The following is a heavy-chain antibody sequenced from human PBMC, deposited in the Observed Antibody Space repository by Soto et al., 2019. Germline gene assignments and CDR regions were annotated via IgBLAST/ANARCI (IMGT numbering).Heavy chain of an antibody. Sequence: GASVKVSCKASGGTFSSYAISWVRQAPGQGLEWMRGIIPIFGTANYAQKFQGRVTITADESTSTAYMELSSLRSEDTAVYYCASSLCGGDCYSDYYGMDVWGQGTTVTVSS. V-gene: IGHV1-69*13. J-gene: IGHJ6*02. CDR1: GGTFSSYA. CDR2: IIPIFGTA. CDR3: ASSLCGGDCYSDYYGMDV. D-gene: IGHD2-21*02.